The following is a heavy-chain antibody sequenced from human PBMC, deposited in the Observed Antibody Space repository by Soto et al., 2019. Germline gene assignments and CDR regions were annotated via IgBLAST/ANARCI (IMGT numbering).Heavy chain of an antibody. D-gene: IGHD2-2*03. CDR1: GFTFSDYS. CDR3: ATVGYCSSTSCQTRYYYYGMDV. Sequence: GGSLRLSCAASGFTFSDYSMNWVRQAPGKGLEWVSYISRSGSDIHYADSVKGRFTISRDNAKNSLFLQMNSLRAEDTAVYYCATVGYCSSTSCQTRYYYYGMDVWGQGTTVTVSS. CDR2: ISRSGSDI. J-gene: IGHJ6*02. V-gene: IGHV3-11*01.